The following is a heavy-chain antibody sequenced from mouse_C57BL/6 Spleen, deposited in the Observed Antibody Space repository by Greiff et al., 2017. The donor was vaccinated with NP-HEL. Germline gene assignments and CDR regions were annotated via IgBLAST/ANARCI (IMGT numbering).Heavy chain of an antibody. CDR3: ARAQTAQATFFAY. D-gene: IGHD3-2*02. Sequence: EVHLVESGGGLVKPGGSLKLSCAASGFTFSSYAMSWVRQTPEKRLEWVATISDGGSYTYYPDNVKGRFTISRDNAKNNLYLQMSHLKSEDTAMYYCARAQTAQATFFAYWGQGTLVTVSA. V-gene: IGHV5-4*01. CDR2: ISDGGSYT. J-gene: IGHJ3*01. CDR1: GFTFSSYA.